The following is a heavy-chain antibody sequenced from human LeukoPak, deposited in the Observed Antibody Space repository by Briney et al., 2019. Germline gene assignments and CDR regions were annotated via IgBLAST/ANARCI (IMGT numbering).Heavy chain of an antibody. CDR3: ARDMDSSGWYDY. CDR1: GFTFDDYG. Sequence: PGGSLRLSCAAPGFTFDDYGMSWVRQAPGKGLEWVSGINWNGGSTGYADSVKGRFPISRDNAKNSLYLQMNSLRAEDTALYYCARDMDSSGWYDYWGQGTLVTVSS. V-gene: IGHV3-20*04. CDR2: INWNGGST. J-gene: IGHJ4*02. D-gene: IGHD6-19*01.